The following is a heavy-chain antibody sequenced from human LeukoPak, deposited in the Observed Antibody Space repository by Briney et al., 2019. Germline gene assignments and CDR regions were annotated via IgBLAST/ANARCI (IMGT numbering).Heavy chain of an antibody. D-gene: IGHD2-8*02. CDR2: ISGYTGKT. V-gene: IGHV1-18*01. J-gene: IGHJ4*02. CDR3: GRDGGVHLIDH. CDR1: GYTXKIRG. Sequence: GASVKLSCKASGYTXKIRGISWVRQAPGQGLEWMGWISGYTGKTNYTQSFQDRVSMTTDTSTNTAYMELRSLRSDDTALYYCGRDGGVHLIDHWGQGTLVIVSS.